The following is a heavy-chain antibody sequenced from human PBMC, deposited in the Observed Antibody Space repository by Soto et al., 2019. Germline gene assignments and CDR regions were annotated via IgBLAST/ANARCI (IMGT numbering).Heavy chain of an antibody. CDR1: GFRFNIYS. Sequence: EVQLVESGGGLVQPGGSLRLSCAASGFRFNIYSMNWVRQAPGKGLVWSAYMTSDIKTIKYAESVKGRFTISRDNDNNLVYLQMNSLRDEDTAVYYCARSVEGHFDYWGQGTVVTVSA. CDR2: MTSDIKTI. J-gene: IGHJ4*02. CDR3: ARSVEGHFDY. D-gene: IGHD6-19*01. V-gene: IGHV3-48*02.